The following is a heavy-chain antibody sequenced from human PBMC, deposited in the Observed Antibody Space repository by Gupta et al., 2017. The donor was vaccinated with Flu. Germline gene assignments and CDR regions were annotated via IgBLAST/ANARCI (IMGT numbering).Heavy chain of an antibody. CDR1: GFSFTDAW. CDR3: ATVFFSFGDLFPNYYGMDV. CDR2: IKSKVDDGTT. D-gene: IGHD3-10*01. Sequence: EVQLVESGGGLVKPGGSLRLSCTMSGFSFTDAWMSWVRQAPGKGLEWVGRIKSKVDDGTTDYAAPVKGRFTISRDDSKTTLYLQMNSLKTEDTAVYYCATVFFSFGDLFPNYYGMDVWGQGTTVTVSS. V-gene: IGHV3-15*01. J-gene: IGHJ6*02.